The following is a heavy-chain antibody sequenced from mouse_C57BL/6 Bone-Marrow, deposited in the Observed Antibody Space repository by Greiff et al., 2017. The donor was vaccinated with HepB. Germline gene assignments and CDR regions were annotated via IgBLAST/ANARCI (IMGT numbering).Heavy chain of an antibody. J-gene: IGHJ1*03. CDR2: IYPGSGST. D-gene: IGHD2-5*01. Sequence: VQLQQPGAELVKPGASVKMSCKASGYTFTRYWITWVKQRPGQGLEWIGDIYPGSGSTNYNEKFKSKATLTVDTSSSTAYMQLSSLTSEDSAVYYCARSFYSNYGWYFDVWGTGTTVTVSS. CDR3: ARSFYSNYGWYFDV. V-gene: IGHV1-55*01. CDR1: GYTFTRYW.